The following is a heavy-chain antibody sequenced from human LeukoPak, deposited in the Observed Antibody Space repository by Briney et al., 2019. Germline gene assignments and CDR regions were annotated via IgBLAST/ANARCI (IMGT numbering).Heavy chain of an antibody. D-gene: IGHD3-22*01. V-gene: IGHV3-9*01. Sequence: PGGSLRLSCAASGFTFDDYAMHWVRQAPGKGLEWVSGISWNSGSIGHADSVKGRFTISRDNAKNSLYLQMNSLRAEDTALYYCVKAYYYDSSGYYDYWGQGTLVTVSS. J-gene: IGHJ4*02. CDR1: GFTFDDYA. CDR2: ISWNSGSI. CDR3: VKAYYYDSSGYYDY.